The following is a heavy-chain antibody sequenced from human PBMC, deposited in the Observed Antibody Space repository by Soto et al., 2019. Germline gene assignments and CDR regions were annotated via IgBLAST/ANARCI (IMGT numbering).Heavy chain of an antibody. V-gene: IGHV4-59*01. J-gene: IGHJ4*02. D-gene: IGHD6-6*01. CDR1: GGSISSYY. CDR2: IYYSGST. CDR3: ARDGEQHVFDY. Sequence: QVQLQESGPGLVKPSETLSLTCTVSGGSISSYYWSWIRQPPGKGLEWIGYIYYSGSTNYNPSLKSRVTISVDTSKNQFSLKLSSVTAADTAVYYCARDGEQHVFDYWGQGTLVTVSS.